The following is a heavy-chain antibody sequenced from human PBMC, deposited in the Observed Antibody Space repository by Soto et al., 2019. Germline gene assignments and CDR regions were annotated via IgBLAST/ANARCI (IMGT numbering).Heavy chain of an antibody. V-gene: IGHV2-5*01. J-gene: IGHJ5*02. CDR1: GFSLSTSGVG. CDR3: ARPALAAAAPYNWFDP. CDR2: IYWNDDK. Sequence: QITLKESGPTLVKPTQTLTLTCTFSGFSLSTSGVGVGWIRQPPGKALEWLALIYWNDDKRYSASLKSRLTITKDIYRNQVVLTMAYTDPADTATYYCARPALAAAAPYNWFDPWGQGTLVTVSS. D-gene: IGHD6-13*01.